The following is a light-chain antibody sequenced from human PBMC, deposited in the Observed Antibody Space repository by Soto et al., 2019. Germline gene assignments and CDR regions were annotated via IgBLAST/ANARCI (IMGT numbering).Light chain of an antibody. Sequence: EIVTTQSPATLSVSPGERATLSCRATQRVSSHLAWYQQKPCQAPRLLIYGASTRATGIPARFSGSGSGTDFTLTISSLQSEDFAVYYCQHYDSWPRTFGQGTKVEIK. CDR2: GAS. V-gene: IGKV3-15*01. J-gene: IGKJ1*01. CDR1: QRVSSH. CDR3: QHYDSWPRT.